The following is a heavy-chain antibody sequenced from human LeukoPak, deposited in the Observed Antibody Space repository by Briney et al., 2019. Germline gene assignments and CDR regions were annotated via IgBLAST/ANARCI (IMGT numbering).Heavy chain of an antibody. CDR3: ARQGWRGRDQLFPFDY. V-gene: IGHV5-51*01. J-gene: IGHJ4*02. D-gene: IGHD2-21*01. Sequence: GESLKISCKDSGYRFTDYWIGWVRQMPGEGLEWMGIIYPGDSDTRYSPSFQGQVTISADKSISTAYLQWSSLKASDTATYYCARQGWRGRDQLFPFDYWGQGTLVTVSS. CDR1: GYRFTDYW. CDR2: IYPGDSDT.